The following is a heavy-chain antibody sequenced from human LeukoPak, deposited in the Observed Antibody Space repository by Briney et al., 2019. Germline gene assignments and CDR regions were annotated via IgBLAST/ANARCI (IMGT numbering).Heavy chain of an antibody. J-gene: IGHJ5*02. CDR1: GGSISSSSYY. D-gene: IGHD3-3*01. CDR3: ARGRAYYDFWSGYGWFDP. V-gene: IGHV4-39*07. CDR2: IYYSGST. Sequence: SETLSLTCTVSGGSISSSSYYWGWIRQPPGKGLEWIGSIYYSGSTYYNPSLKSRVTISVDTSKNQFSLKLSSVTAADTAVYYCARGRAYYDFWSGYGWFDPWGQGTLVTVSS.